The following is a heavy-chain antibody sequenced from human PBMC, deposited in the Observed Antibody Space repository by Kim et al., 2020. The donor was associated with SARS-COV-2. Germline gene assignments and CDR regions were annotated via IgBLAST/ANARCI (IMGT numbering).Heavy chain of an antibody. V-gene: IGHV2-5*01. CDR2: K. Sequence: KRYSPSLKTRLTITKDTSKKQVVLTLTNMDPVDTATYYCAHTRYGLRYFDSWGRGTLVTVSS. J-gene: IGHJ4*02. CDR3: AHTRYGLRYFDS. D-gene: IGHD3-9*01.